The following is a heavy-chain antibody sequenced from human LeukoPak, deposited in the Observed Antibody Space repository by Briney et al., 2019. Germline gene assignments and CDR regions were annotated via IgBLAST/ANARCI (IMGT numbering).Heavy chain of an antibody. J-gene: IGHJ4*02. CDR3: ARDGAEGFVVVTAIMDY. D-gene: IGHD2-21*02. V-gene: IGHV1-58*01. Sequence: SVKVSCKASGFTFTSSAVQWVRQARGQRLEWIGWIVVGSGNTNYAQKFQERVTITRDMSTSTAYMELSSLRSEDTAVYYCARDGAEGFVVVTAIMDYWGQGTLVTVSS. CDR1: GFTFTSSA. CDR2: IVVGSGNT.